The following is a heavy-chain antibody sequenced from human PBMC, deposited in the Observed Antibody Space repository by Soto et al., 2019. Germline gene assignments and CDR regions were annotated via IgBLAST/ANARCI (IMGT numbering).Heavy chain of an antibody. Sequence: ASVKVSCKASGYTFTSYAMHWVRQAPGQRLEWMGWINAGNGSTKYSQKFQGRVTITRDTSASTAYMELSSLRSEDTAVYYCAREAIVAGATTGMDVWGQGTTVTVSS. D-gene: IGHD1-26*01. CDR3: AREAIVAGATTGMDV. J-gene: IGHJ6*02. CDR1: GYTFTSYA. CDR2: INAGNGST. V-gene: IGHV1-3*01.